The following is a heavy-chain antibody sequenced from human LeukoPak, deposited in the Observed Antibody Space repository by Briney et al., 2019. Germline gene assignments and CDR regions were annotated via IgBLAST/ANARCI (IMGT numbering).Heavy chain of an antibody. Sequence: GGSLRLSCAASGFTFNTYNMNWVRQAPGKGLEWVSSISSSSSYIYYADSVKGRFTISRDNAKNSLYLQMNSLRAEDTAVYYCAREISGPLAAAGGYYYYYMDVWGKGTTVTISS. CDR1: GFTFNTYN. D-gene: IGHD6-13*01. J-gene: IGHJ6*03. CDR2: ISSSSSYI. CDR3: AREISGPLAAAGGYYYYYMDV. V-gene: IGHV3-21*01.